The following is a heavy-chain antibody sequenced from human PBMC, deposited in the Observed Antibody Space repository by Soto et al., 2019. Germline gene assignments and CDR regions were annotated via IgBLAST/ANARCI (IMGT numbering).Heavy chain of an antibody. CDR2: IYHSGST. CDR1: GYSISNGYY. D-gene: IGHD6-19*01. Sequence: PSETLSLTCAVSGYSISNGYYWGWIRQPPGKGLEWIGSIYHSGSTYYNPSLKSRVTISVDTSKNQFSLKLSSVTAADTAVYYCAARDEYSSGWYGLDYWGQGTLVTVSS. J-gene: IGHJ4*02. CDR3: AARDEYSSGWYGLDY. V-gene: IGHV4-38-2*01.